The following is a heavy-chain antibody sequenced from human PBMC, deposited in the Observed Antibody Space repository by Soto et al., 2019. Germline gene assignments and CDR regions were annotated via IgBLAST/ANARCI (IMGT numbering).Heavy chain of an antibody. V-gene: IGHV1-69*01. CDR1: GGTFSSYA. Sequence: QVQLVQSGAEVKKPGSSVKVSCKASGGTFSSYAISWVRQAPGQGLEWMGGIIPSPGTANYAQKLQGRVTITADESTSTAYMELSSLRSEDTAVYYCARSQGSSTSLEIYYYYYYGMDVWGQGTTVTVSS. D-gene: IGHD2-2*01. CDR2: IIPSPGTA. J-gene: IGHJ6*02. CDR3: ARSQGSSTSLEIYYYYYYGMDV.